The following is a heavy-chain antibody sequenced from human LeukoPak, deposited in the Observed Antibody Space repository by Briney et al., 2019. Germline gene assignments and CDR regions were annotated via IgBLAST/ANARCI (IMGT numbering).Heavy chain of an antibody. CDR3: ASSSSWYDAFDI. D-gene: IGHD6-13*01. V-gene: IGHV1-69*05. CDR2: IIPIFGTA. Sequence: SVKVSCKASGGTFSSYAISWVRQASGQGLEWMGGIIPIFGTANYAQKFQGRVTITTDESTSTAYMELSSLRSEDTAVYYCASSSSWYDAFDIWGQGTMVTVSS. J-gene: IGHJ3*02. CDR1: GGTFSSYA.